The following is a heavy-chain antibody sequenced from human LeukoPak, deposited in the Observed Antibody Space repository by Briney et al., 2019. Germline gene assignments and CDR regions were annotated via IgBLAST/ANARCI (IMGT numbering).Heavy chain of an antibody. Sequence: GGSLRLSCAASGFTVSSNYMSWVRQAPGKGLEWVSLMYSGGSTYYADSVKGRFTISRDNSKNTLYLQMNSLRAEDTAVYYCARGSPWYYSCMDVWGQGTTVTASS. V-gene: IGHV3-53*01. CDR3: ARGSPWYYSCMDV. CDR2: MYSGGST. CDR1: GFTVSSNY. J-gene: IGHJ6*02.